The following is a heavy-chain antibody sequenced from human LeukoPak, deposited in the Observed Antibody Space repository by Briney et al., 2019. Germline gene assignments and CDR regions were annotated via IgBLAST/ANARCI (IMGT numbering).Heavy chain of an antibody. CDR2: IRSDGSHK. CDR3: AKDRSGVGPTAADY. J-gene: IGHJ4*02. V-gene: IGHV3-30*02. CDR1: GFSFNIFG. D-gene: IGHD1-26*01. Sequence: GGSLRLSCAASGFSFNIFGMHWVRQAPAKGLEGVTFIRSDGSHKDYAESVKGRFTISRDNSENTLYLQMNSLRSDDTAVYYCAKDRSGVGPTAADYWGQGTLVIVSS.